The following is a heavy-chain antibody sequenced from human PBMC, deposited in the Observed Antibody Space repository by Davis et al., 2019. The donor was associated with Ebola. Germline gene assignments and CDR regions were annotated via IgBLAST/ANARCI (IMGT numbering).Heavy chain of an antibody. CDR2: ISYDGSNK. CDR1: GFTFSSYW. V-gene: IGHV3-30*18. CDR3: AKDYFDY. J-gene: IGHJ4*02. Sequence: GGSLRLSCAASGFTFSSYWMHWVRQAPGKGLEWVAVISYDGSNKYYADSVKGRFTISRDNSKNTLYLQMNSLRAEDTAVYYCAKDYFDYWGQGTLVTVSS.